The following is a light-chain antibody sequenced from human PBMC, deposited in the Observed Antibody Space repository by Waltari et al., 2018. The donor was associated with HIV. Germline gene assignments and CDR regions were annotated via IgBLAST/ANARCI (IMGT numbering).Light chain of an antibody. CDR2: DVT. Sequence: QSALTQPASVSGSPGQSITISCTGTSTALGRYDLVSWYQPQPGRAHKLIIYDVTKWPSGVSHRFSGSKSGATASLTISGLQAEDEADYYCCSYAGITTWVFGGGTKVTVL. J-gene: IGLJ3*02. CDR3: CSYAGITTWV. CDR1: STALGRYDL. V-gene: IGLV2-23*02.